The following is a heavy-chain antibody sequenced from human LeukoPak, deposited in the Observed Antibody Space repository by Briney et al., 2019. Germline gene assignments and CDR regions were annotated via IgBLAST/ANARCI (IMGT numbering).Heavy chain of an antibody. CDR1: GGSFSGYY. D-gene: IGHD5-24*01. V-gene: IGHV4-34*01. CDR3: ARGRYTLGY. CDR2: INHSGST. J-gene: IGHJ4*02. Sequence: PSETLSLTCAVYGGSFSGYYWSWIRQPPGKGLEWIGEINHSGSTNYNPSLKSRVTISVDTSKNQFSLKLSSVTAADTAVYYCARGRYTLGYWGQGALVTVSS.